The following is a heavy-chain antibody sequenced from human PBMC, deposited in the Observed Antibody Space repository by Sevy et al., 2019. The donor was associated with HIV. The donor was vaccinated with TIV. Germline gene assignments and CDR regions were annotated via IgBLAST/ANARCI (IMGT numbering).Heavy chain of an antibody. Sequence: GGSLRLSCAASGFTFSTYAMTWVRQAPGRGLEWVSVISFSGGSTYYADSVKGRFTISKDNSKNTSYLQMNSLRAEDTAVYYCAKDRVSGAYYTGDFDYWGQGTLVTVSS. V-gene: IGHV3-23*01. CDR3: AKDRVSGAYYTGDFDY. D-gene: IGHD3-3*01. CDR2: ISFSGGST. CDR1: GFTFSTYA. J-gene: IGHJ4*02.